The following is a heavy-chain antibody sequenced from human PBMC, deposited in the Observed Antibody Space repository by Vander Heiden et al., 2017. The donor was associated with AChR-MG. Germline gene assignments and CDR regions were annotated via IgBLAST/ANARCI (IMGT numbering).Heavy chain of an antibody. V-gene: IGHV4-59*01. CDR1: GGSISRYY. CDR3: ARENYGGNSYDAFDI. J-gene: IGHJ3*02. CDR2: IYYSVST. D-gene: IGHD4-17*01. Sequence: QVQLQESGPGLVKPSETLSLTCTVSGGSISRYYWSWFRQPPGKGLEWIGYIYYSVSTNYNPSLKSRVTISVDTSKNQFSLKLSSVTAADTAVYYCARENYGGNSYDAFDIWGQGTMVTVSS.